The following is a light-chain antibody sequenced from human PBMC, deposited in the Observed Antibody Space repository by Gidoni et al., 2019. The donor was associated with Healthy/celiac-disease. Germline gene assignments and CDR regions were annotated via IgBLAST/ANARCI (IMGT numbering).Light chain of an antibody. V-gene: IGLV3-25*02. CDR3: QSADSRGTYVV. Sequence: SYELTQPPSVSVSPGQTARSTCSGDAMPKQYAYWYQQKQGQAPVLVIYKDSERPSGIPERFSGSSSGTTVTLTISGVQAEDEADYYCQSADSRGTYVVFGGGTKLTVL. CDR2: KDS. J-gene: IGLJ2*01. CDR1: AMPKQY.